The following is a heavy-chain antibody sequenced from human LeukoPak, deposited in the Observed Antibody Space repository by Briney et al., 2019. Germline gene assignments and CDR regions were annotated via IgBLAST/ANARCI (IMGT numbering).Heavy chain of an antibody. CDR3: VKEGNGAFDI. CDR2: VSSIGGST. J-gene: IGHJ3*02. D-gene: IGHD2-8*01. Sequence: GGSLRLSCSASGFTXSXYVMXWVXXAPGKXLEYVSAVSSIGGSTYYADSVKGRFTISRDNSKNTLYLQMISLRPEDTAVYYCVKEGNGAFDIWGQGTMVTVSS. CDR1: GFTXSXYV. V-gene: IGHV3-64D*09.